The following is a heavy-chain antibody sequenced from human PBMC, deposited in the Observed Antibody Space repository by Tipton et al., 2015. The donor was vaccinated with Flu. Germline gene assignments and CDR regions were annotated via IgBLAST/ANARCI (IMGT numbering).Heavy chain of an antibody. D-gene: IGHD1-1*01. J-gene: IGHJ6*02. V-gene: IGHV3-43D*03. CDR1: GFTFDDYA. CDR2: ISWDGGST. CDR3: AKDIVGTATSLGYYGMDV. Sequence: SLRLSCAASGFTFDDYAMHWVRQAPGKGLEWVSLISWDGGSTYYADSVKGRFTISRDNSKNSLYLQMNSLRAEDTALYYCAKDIVGTATSLGYYGMDVWGQGTTVTVSS.